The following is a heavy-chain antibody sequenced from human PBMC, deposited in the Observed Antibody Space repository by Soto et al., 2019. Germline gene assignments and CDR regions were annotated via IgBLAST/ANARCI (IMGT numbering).Heavy chain of an antibody. V-gene: IGHV4-30-2*01. CDR2: IYHTGTT. CDR3: ARVPGP. J-gene: IGHJ5*02. CDR1: GGSINSGDYS. Sequence: SETLSLTCTVSGGSINSGDYSWTWIRQPPWQGLEWIGYIYHTGTTYYNMSLKSRVTISVDRSKNQFSLKLISVTAADTAVYYRARVPGPWGQGTLVTVSS.